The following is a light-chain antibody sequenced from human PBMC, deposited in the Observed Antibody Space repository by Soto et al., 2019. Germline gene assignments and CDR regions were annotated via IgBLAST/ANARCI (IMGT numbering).Light chain of an antibody. CDR2: AAS. Sequence: DIQMTQSPSSLSASVGDRVTITCRASQRINNYLNWYQQKAGRAPRLLIYAASTLQSGVPSRFSGSVSGTDLTLTISSLQPEDFATYYCQQSFSNPRFTFGPGTRVDIK. V-gene: IGKV1-39*01. CDR1: QRINNY. J-gene: IGKJ3*01. CDR3: QQSFSNPRFT.